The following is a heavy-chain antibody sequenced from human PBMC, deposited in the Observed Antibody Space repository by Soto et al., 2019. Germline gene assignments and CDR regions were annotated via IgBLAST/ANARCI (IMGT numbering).Heavy chain of an antibody. J-gene: IGHJ4*02. CDR1: WYSFSSYW. V-gene: IGHV5-10-1*01. CDR2: IDPSDSYT. Sequence: PGGALKNSCKGSWYSFSSYWISWVGQMPGKGLEWMGRIDPSDSYTNYSPSFQGHVTISADKSISTAYLQWSSLKASDTAMYYCARFNTVTTFDYWGQGTLVTVS. CDR3: ARFNTVTTFDY. D-gene: IGHD4-17*01.